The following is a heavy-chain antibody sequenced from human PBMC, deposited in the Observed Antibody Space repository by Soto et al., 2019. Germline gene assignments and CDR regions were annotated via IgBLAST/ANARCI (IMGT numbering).Heavy chain of an antibody. J-gene: IGHJ5*02. CDR3: ARSVDP. V-gene: IGHV4-59*12. CDR2: LFYSGYT. Sequence: SETLSLTCTVSYGSMTSYYWSWIRHSPGKGLECLGYLFYSGYTRYNPSLNNRVTISADTSRSQFSLKLTSVTAADTAVYYCARSVDPWGQGTLVTVSS. CDR1: YGSMTSYY.